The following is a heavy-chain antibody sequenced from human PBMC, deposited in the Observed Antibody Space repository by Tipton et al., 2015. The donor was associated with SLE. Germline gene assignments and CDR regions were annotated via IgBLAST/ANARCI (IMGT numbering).Heavy chain of an antibody. CDR1: GGSFSGYY. CDR3: TIPSGLGVDV. J-gene: IGHJ6*02. V-gene: IGHV4-34*01. D-gene: IGHD3-10*01. CDR2: INHSGST. Sequence: TLSLTCAVYGGSFSGYYWSWIRQPPGKGLEWIGEINHSGSTNYNPPLKSRVTISVDTSKNQLPLKLNSVTAADTAVYYCTIPSGLGVDVWGQGTTVTVSS.